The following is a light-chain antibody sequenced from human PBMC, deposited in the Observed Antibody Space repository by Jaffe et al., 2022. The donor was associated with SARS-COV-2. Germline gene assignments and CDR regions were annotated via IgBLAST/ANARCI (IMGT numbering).Light chain of an antibody. CDR3: QQYKSDST. Sequence: DIQMTQSPSTLSASVGDRVTITCRASQSISNWLAWYQQRPGRAPKLLIYQASSLESGVPSRFSGSGSGTEFTLTISSLQPDDFATYYCQQYKSDSTFGQGTKLEI. V-gene: IGKV1-5*03. J-gene: IGKJ2*01. CDR2: QAS. CDR1: QSISNW.